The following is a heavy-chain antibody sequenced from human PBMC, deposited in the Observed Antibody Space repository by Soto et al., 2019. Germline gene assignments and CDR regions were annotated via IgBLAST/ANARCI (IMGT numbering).Heavy chain of an antibody. CDR1: GDSVSSNSAA. CDR2: TYYRSKWYN. Sequence: QVQLQQSGPGLVKPSQTLSLTCAISGDSVSSNSAAWNWIRQSPSRGLEWLGRTYYRSKWYNDYAVSLRSRVTINPETSKNQISLQLDSVTPEDTAVYYCAREIRVIAVTGRGYYYYGMDVWGQGTTVTVSS. J-gene: IGHJ6*02. D-gene: IGHD6-19*01. V-gene: IGHV6-1*01. CDR3: AREIRVIAVTGRGYYYYGMDV.